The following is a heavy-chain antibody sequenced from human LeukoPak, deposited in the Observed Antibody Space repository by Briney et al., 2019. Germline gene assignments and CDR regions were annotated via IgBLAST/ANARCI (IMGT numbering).Heavy chain of an antibody. Sequence: LRLSCAASGFTFSSYAMSWVRQAPGKGLEWIGYTYYTGSTYYNPSLKSRVTISVDTSKNQFSLKLTSVTAADTAVYYCARVPLVWGQGSLVTVSS. CDR2: TYYTGST. V-gene: IGHV4-31*02. J-gene: IGHJ4*02. CDR1: GFTFSSYA. CDR3: ARVPLV.